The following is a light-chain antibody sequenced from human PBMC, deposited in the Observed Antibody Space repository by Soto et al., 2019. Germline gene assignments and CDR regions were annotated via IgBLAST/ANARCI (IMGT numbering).Light chain of an antibody. CDR1: SSDVGSYNY. V-gene: IGLV2-8*01. CDR2: EVS. Sequence: QSALTQPPSASGSPGQSVTISCTGTSSDVGSYNYVSWYQQHPGKAPKLMIYEVSKWPSGVPDRFSGSKSGNTASLTVSGLQAEDEADYYCSSYAGSNNWNFGTGTKLTVL. CDR3: SSYAGSNNWN. J-gene: IGLJ1*01.